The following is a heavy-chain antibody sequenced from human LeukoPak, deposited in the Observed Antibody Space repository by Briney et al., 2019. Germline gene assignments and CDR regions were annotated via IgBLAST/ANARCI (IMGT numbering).Heavy chain of an antibody. V-gene: IGHV4-59*01. Sequence: SETLSLTCTVSGGSISSYYWSWIRQPPGKGLEWIGYIYYSGSTNYNPSLKSRVTISVDTSKNQFSLKLSSVTAADTAVYYCARGNNYGDYGGAGFDYWGQGTLVTVSS. CDR3: ARGNNYGDYGGAGFDY. J-gene: IGHJ4*02. CDR1: GGSISSYY. CDR2: IYYSGST. D-gene: IGHD4-17*01.